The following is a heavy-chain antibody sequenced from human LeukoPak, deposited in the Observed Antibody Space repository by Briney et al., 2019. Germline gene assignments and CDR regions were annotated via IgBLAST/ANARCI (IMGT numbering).Heavy chain of an antibody. CDR1: GGSFSGYY. J-gene: IGHJ4*02. CDR2: INHSGST. Sequence: PSETLSLTCAVYGGSFSGYYWSWIRQPPGKGLEWIGEINHSGSTNYNPSLKSRVTISVDTSKIQFSLKLSSVTAADTAVYYCARDPRGMATTHWGQGTLVTVSS. CDR3: ARDPRGMATTH. D-gene: IGHD5-24*01. V-gene: IGHV4-34*01.